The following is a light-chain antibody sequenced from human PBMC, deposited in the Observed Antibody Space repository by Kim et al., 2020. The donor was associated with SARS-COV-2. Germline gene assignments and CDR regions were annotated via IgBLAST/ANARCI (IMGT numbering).Light chain of an antibody. V-gene: IGLV4-69*01. CDR1: SGHSSYG. CDR2: LNSDGSH. CDR3: QTWGTGIVV. J-gene: IGLJ2*01. Sequence: PVKLTCTLSSGHSSYGIAWHQQQPEKGPRYLMKLNSDGSHSKGDGIPDRFSGSSSGAERYLTISSLQSEDEADYYCQTWGTGIVVFGGGTQLTVL.